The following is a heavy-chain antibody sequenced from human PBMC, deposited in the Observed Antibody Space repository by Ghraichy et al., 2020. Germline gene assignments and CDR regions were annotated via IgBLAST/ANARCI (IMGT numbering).Heavy chain of an antibody. CDR2: IYYSGST. CDR3: ARHVKDFDWLLTEVDY. J-gene: IGHJ4*02. CDR1: GGSISSSSYY. D-gene: IGHD3-9*01. V-gene: IGHV4-39*07. Sequence: SQTLSLTCTVSGGSISSSSYYWGWIRQPPGKGLEWIGSIYYSGSTYYNPSLKSRVTISVDTSKNQFSLKLSSVTAADTAVYYCARHVKDFDWLLTEVDYWGQGTLVTVSS.